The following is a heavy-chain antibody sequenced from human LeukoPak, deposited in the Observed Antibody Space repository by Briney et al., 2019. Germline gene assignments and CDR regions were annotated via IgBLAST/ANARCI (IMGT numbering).Heavy chain of an antibody. CDR2: IYYSGST. V-gene: IGHV4-59*01. J-gene: IGHJ6*02. CDR3: ARDSDGMDV. D-gene: IGHD3-10*01. Sequence: SETLSLTCTVSGGSISSYYWSWIRQPPGKGLEWIGYIYYSGSTNHNPSLKSRVTISVDTSKNQFSLKLSSVTAADTAVYYCARDSDGMDVWGQGTTVTVSS. CDR1: GGSISSYY.